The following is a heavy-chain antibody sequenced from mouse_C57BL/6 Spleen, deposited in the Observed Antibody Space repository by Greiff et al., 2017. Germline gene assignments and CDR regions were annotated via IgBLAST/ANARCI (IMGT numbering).Heavy chain of an antibody. D-gene: IGHD4-1*01. CDR3: AREETGTFDY. Sequence: EVKLVESGGGLVKPGGSLKLSCAASGFTFSDYGMHWVRQAPEKGLEWVAYISSGSSTIYYADTVKGRFTISRDNAKNTLFPQVTSLRSEETAMYYCAREETGTFDYWGQGTTLTVSS. CDR2: ISSGSSTI. J-gene: IGHJ2*01. V-gene: IGHV5-17*01. CDR1: GFTFSDYG.